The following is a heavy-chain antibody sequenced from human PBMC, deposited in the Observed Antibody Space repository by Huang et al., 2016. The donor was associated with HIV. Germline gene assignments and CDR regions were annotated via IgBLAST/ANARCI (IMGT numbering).Heavy chain of an antibody. V-gene: IGHV3-23*04. CDR3: AKDPYRSAWHSETSRYYYYGMDV. Sequence: EVQLVESGGGLVQPGKSLRLSCAASEFTFSTFAMSWVRQAPGKGLGWVVGMRGSGGVTQYADSVRGRFTISRDNSLKTLYLQMNSLTAEDTAVYYCAKDPYRSAWHSETSRYYYYGMDVWGQGTTVTVSS. J-gene: IGHJ6*02. CDR2: MRGSGGVT. CDR1: EFTFSTFA. D-gene: IGHD6-19*01.